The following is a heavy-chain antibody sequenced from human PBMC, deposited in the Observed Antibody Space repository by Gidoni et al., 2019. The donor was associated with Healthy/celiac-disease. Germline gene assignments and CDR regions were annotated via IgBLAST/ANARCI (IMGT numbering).Heavy chain of an antibody. CDR3: ARGLYDFWDGWFDP. V-gene: IGHV4-34*01. CDR2: LNHCGGT. CDR1: VGSFSGYY. Sequence: QVQLQQWGAGLLQPSENLLLSCAVYVGSFSGYYWRWIRQPPGMGREWIGELNHCGGTNYNPAIKSRVTISVDTSKNQFSQKLSSVTAADTAVYYCARGLYDFWDGWFDPWGQGTLVTVSS. D-gene: IGHD3-3*01. J-gene: IGHJ5*02.